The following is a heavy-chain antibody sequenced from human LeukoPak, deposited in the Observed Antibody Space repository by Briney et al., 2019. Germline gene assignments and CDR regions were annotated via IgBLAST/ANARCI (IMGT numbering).Heavy chain of an antibody. V-gene: IGHV4-59*12. CDR3: ASQPGIAAFDP. CDR2: IYYSGST. Sequence: SETLSLTCTVSGGSISSYYWSWIRQPPGKGLEWIGYIYYSGSTNYNPSLKSRVTISVDRSKNQFSLKLSSVTAADTAVYYCASQPGIAAFDPWGQGTLVTVSS. J-gene: IGHJ5*02. D-gene: IGHD6-13*01. CDR1: GGSISSYY.